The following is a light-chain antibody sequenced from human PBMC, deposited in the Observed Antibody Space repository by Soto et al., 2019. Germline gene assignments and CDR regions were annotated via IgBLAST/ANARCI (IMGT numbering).Light chain of an antibody. Sequence: DIQMTHSPSSLSASVGDRVTITCQASQDISNYLNWNQQKPGKAPKLLIYDASNLETGVPSRFSGSGSGTDFTFTISSLQPEDIATYYCQQYDNLPTFGQGTRLEIK. J-gene: IGKJ5*01. CDR1: QDISNY. CDR3: QQYDNLPT. CDR2: DAS. V-gene: IGKV1-33*01.